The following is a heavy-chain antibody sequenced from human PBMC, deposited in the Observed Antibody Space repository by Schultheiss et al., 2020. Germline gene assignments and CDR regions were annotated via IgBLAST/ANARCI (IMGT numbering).Heavy chain of an antibody. CDR3: ARALYYYDSSGYALDAFDI. J-gene: IGHJ3*02. CDR2: ISAYNGNT. V-gene: IGHV1-18*01. D-gene: IGHD3-22*01. CDR1: GGTFSSYA. Sequence: QISCKASGGTFSSYAISWVRQAPGQGLEWMGWISAYNGNTNYAQKLQGRVTMTTDTSTSTAYMELSRLRSENTAVYYCARALYYYDSSGYALDAFDIWGQGTMGTVAS.